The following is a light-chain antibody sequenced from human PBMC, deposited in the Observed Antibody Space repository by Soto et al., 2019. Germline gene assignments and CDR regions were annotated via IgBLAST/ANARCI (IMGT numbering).Light chain of an antibody. CDR3: ATWDDSLNGWV. V-gene: IGLV1-44*01. Sequence: QSVLTQPPSASGTPGQRVTIACSGGSSNIESNTVNWYQQVPGTAPKLLVYSNNQRPSGVPDRFSGSQAGTSASLAISGLQSEDEAGYYCATWDDSLNGWVIGGGTKLTVL. CDR2: SNN. CDR1: SSNIESNT. J-gene: IGLJ2*01.